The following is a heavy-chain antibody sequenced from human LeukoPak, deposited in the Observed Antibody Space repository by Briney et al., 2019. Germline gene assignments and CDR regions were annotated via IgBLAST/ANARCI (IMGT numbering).Heavy chain of an antibody. J-gene: IGHJ4*02. V-gene: IGHV3-21*01. CDR2: ISGISRFI. D-gene: IGHD2-15*01. CDR3: VKEAKYCSGGDCYYPFHY. CDR1: GFTFTSYT. Sequence: GGSLRLSCAASGFTFTSYTMHWVRRAPGKGLEWVSSISGISRFIYYADSVKGRFTISRDNANKSLYLQMNSLRAEDTAEYYCVKEAKYCSGGDCYYPFHYWGQGSLVTVSS.